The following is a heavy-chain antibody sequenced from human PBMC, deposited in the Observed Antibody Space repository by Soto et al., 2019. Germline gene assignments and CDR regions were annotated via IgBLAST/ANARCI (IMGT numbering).Heavy chain of an antibody. CDR3: ARGRRSSGRHDAIDI. V-gene: IGHV4-59*01. Sequence: SETMSVTCTVSGAYISGYHWGWIRQTPGKGLEWIGYMSYTGTTNYNPSLQSRITISIDTSKNQFSLKLNSMTAADTAVYYCARGRRSSGRHDAIDIWGQGTTVTVSS. D-gene: IGHD1-26*01. CDR2: MSYTGTT. J-gene: IGHJ3*02. CDR1: GAYISGYH.